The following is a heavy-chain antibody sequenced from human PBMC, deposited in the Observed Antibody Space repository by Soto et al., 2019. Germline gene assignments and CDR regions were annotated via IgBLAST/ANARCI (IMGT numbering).Heavy chain of an antibody. CDR3: ARGRITMIVPFDY. D-gene: IGHD3-22*01. J-gene: IGHJ4*02. CDR2: ISGSGGST. V-gene: IGHV3-23*01. Sequence: GGSLRLSCAASGFTFSSYAMSWVRQAPGKGLEWVSTISGSGGSTYYVDSVKGRFTISRDNAKNSLYLQMNSLRAEDTAVYYCARGRITMIVPFDYWGQGTLVTVSS. CDR1: GFTFSSYA.